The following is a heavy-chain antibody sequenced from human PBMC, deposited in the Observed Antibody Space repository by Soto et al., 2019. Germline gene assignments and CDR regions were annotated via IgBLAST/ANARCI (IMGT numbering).Heavy chain of an antibody. J-gene: IGHJ6*02. D-gene: IGHD1-26*01. CDR1: GDSVSSNSAA. CDR3: ARTIGRVGALDV. CDR2: TYYRSKWYY. Sequence: PSQTLSLTCAISGDSVSSNSAAWNWIRPSPSRGLEWLGRTYYRSKWYYDYAGFVSSRITISPDTSKNQFSLQLNSVTPEDTAVYYCARTIGRVGALDVWGQGTTVTVSS. V-gene: IGHV6-1*01.